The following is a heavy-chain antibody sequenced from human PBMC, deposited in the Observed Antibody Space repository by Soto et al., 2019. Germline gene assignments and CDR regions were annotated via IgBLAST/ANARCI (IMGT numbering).Heavy chain of an antibody. CDR3: ARSNIVLVPAAVYGMDV. V-gene: IGHV2-70*11. CDR2: IDWDDDK. J-gene: IGHJ6*02. CDR1: GFSLSTSGVC. Sequence: SGPTLVNPTQTLTLTCTFSGFSLSTSGVCVSWIRQPPGKALEWLARIDWDDDKYYSTSLKTRLTISKDTSKNQVVLTMTNMDPVDTGTYYFARSNIVLVPAAVYGMDVWGQGTTVTVSS. D-gene: IGHD2-2*01.